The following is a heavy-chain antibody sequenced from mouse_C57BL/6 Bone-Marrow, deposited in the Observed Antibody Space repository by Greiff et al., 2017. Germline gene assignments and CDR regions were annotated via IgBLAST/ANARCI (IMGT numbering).Heavy chain of an antibody. V-gene: IGHV2-5*01. J-gene: IGHJ1*03. CDR2: IWRGGST. Sequence: VQLQQSGPGLVQPSQSLSITCTVSGFSLTSYGVHWVRQSPGKGLEWLGVIWRGGSTDYNAAFMSRLSITKENSKSQVFFKMNSLQADDTAIYYCTIYYDSSYGYFDVWGTGTTVTVSS. CDR3: TIYYDSSYGYFDV. D-gene: IGHD1-1*01. CDR1: GFSLTSYG.